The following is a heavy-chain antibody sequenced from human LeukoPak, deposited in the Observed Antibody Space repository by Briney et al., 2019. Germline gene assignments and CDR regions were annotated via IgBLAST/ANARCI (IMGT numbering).Heavy chain of an antibody. CDR1: GFTFSSYA. D-gene: IGHD6-19*01. CDR3: AKVLGIAVAGPFDH. CDR2: ISGSSRST. J-gene: IGHJ4*02. V-gene: IGHV3-23*01. Sequence: PGGSLRLSCTASGFTFSSYAMSWVRQAPGKGLEWVSGISGSSRSTYYADSVKGRFTISRDNSKNTLYLQMNSLRAEDTAVYYCAKVLGIAVAGPFDHWGQGTLVTVSS.